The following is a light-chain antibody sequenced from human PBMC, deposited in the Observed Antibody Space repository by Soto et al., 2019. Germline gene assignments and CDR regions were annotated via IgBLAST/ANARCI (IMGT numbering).Light chain of an antibody. J-gene: IGKJ4*02. CDR3: QQSYSTPPT. CDR2: AAS. CDR1: QSISSY. Sequence: DIQMTQSPSSLSSSVGDRVTITCRASQSISSYLNWYQQKPGKAPKLLIYAASSLQSWVPSRFSGGGSGTDFTLTISSLQHEDVANYYCQQSYSTPPTFGGGTKVEIK. V-gene: IGKV1-39*01.